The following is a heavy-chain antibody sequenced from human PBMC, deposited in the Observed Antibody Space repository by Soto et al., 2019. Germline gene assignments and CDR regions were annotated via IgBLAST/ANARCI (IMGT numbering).Heavy chain of an antibody. Sequence: SETLSLTCTVSGGSISSYYGSWIRQPPGKGLEWIGYIYYSGSTNYNPSLKSRVTISVDTSKNQFSLKLSSVTAADTAVYYCARGTDIVVVPAAPWFDYWGQGTLVTVSS. D-gene: IGHD2-2*01. CDR3: ARGTDIVVVPAAPWFDY. V-gene: IGHV4-59*01. J-gene: IGHJ4*02. CDR1: GGSISSYY. CDR2: IYYSGST.